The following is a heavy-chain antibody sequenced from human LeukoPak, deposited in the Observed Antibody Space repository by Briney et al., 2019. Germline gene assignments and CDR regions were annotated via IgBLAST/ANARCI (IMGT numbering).Heavy chain of an antibody. D-gene: IGHD3-16*01. J-gene: IGHJ4*02. CDR2: TYYRYKWYF. Sequence: SQNLSLTCVISGDSVLSNTAAWNSTRQSPSRGLEWIGNTYYRYKWYFDYAVSVKSRVTISPDTSKNQFSLYLNSVTPGDTAVYCGERVMFGYRLDSWGQGALVTVS. V-gene: IGHV6-1*01. CDR3: ERVMFGYRLDS. CDR1: GDSVLSNTAA.